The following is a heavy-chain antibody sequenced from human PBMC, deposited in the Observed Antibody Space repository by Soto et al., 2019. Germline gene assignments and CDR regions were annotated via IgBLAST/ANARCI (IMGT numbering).Heavy chain of an antibody. D-gene: IGHD1-1*01. CDR2: IDWDDDK. V-gene: IGHV2-70*01. J-gene: IGHJ4*02. CDR3: ARIRHWNDVQSGEGYDY. CDR1: GFSLSTSGIC. Sequence: SAATLGNPTQTLTLACTFSGFSLSTSGICVSWIRQPPGKALEWLALIDWDDDKYYSTSLKTRLTISKDTSKNQVVLTMTNMDPVDTATYYRARIRHWNDVQSGEGYDYWGQGTLVTVSS.